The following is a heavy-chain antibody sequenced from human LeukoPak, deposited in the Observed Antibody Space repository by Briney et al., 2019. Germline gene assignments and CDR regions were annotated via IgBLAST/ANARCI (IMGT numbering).Heavy chain of an antibody. CDR2: ISSSSSYI. J-gene: IGHJ4*02. Sequence: GGSLRLSCATSGFTFSSYSMNWVRQAPGKGLEWVSSISSSSSYIYYADSVKGRFTISRDNSKNTLYLQMSSLRVEDTAVYYCAKQSYARSLGEGGPGTLVSASS. V-gene: IGHV3-21*04. D-gene: IGHD2-8*01. CDR1: GFTFSSYS. CDR3: AKQSYARSLGE.